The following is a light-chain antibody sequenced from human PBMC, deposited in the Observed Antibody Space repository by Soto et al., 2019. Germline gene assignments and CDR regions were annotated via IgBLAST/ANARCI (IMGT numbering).Light chain of an antibody. J-gene: IGKJ2*01. Sequence: DIQMTQSPSSLSASVGDRVTITCRASQGISTYLIWYQQRHGEAPKLLIYAASYLVSGVPSRFSGSGSGTDFTLTISSLQPEDFATYYCQQSYKTPYTFGQGTKLVTK. CDR1: QGISTY. CDR2: AAS. V-gene: IGKV1-39*01. CDR3: QQSYKTPYT.